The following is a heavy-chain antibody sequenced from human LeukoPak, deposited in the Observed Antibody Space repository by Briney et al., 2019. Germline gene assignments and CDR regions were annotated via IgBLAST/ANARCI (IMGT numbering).Heavy chain of an antibody. CDR2: ISGSGGST. CDR1: GFTFSSYA. V-gene: IGHV3-23*01. J-gene: IGHJ6*03. D-gene: IGHD6-6*01. Sequence: GGSLRLSCAASGFTFSSYAMSWVRQAPGKGLEWVSAISGSGGSTYYADSVKGRFTISRDSSKNTLYLQMNSLRAEDTAVYYCGGGSSFPYYYYYMDVWGKGTTVTVSS. CDR3: GGGSSFPYYYYYMDV.